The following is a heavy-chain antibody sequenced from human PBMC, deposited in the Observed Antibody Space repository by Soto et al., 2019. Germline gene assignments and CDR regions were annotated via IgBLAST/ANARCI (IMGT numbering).Heavy chain of an antibody. Sequence: QVPLVESGGGVVQPGRSLRLSCAASGFTFSSYAMHWVRQAPGKGLEWVAVISYDGSNNYYADSVKGRFTISRDNSKNTLYLQMNSLRAEDTAVYYCARPLWRDDYNWGYFDLWGRGTLVTVSS. V-gene: IGHV3-30-3*01. D-gene: IGHD4-4*01. CDR2: ISYDGSNN. CDR3: ARPLWRDDYNWGYFDL. J-gene: IGHJ2*01. CDR1: GFTFSSYA.